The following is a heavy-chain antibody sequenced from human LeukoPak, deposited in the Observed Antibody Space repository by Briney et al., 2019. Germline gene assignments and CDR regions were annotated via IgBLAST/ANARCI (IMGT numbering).Heavy chain of an antibody. D-gene: IGHD6-19*01. Sequence: SETLSLTCPVYGGSLSVDYTSWIRQPPGKGLEWIGEINHSGSTNYNPSLKSRVTISVDTSKNQFSLKLSSVTAADTAVYYCARGLVAGTLLTRGQGTLVTVSS. CDR2: INHSGST. V-gene: IGHV4-34*01. CDR1: GGSLSVDY. CDR3: ARGLVAGTLLT. J-gene: IGHJ1*01.